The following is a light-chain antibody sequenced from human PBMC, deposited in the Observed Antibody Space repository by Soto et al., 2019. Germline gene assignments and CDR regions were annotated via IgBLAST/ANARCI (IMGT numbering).Light chain of an antibody. CDR1: QSISSW. CDR2: KAS. J-gene: IGKJ1*01. Sequence: DIQMTQSPSTLSASVGDRVTITCGASQSISSWLAWYHQKPGKAPKLLIYKASSLESGVPSRFSGSGSGTEFTLTISSLQPDDFATYYCQQYNSYPWTFGQGTKVDIK. V-gene: IGKV1-5*03. CDR3: QQYNSYPWT.